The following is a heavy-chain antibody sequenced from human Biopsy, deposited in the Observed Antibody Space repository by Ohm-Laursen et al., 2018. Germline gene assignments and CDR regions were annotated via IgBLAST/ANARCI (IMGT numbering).Heavy chain of an antibody. CDR2: ISFSGKTK. CDR3: VRRGAYGEHDYFYGIDV. V-gene: IGHV3-48*03. Sequence: SLRLSCAASGFTFHTYEMNWVRQPPGKGLEWVSDISFSGKTKSYADSVKGRFTMSRDSAKKSVYLQMSNMSDEDSAIYYCVRRGAYGEHDYFYGIDVWGQGTTVIVSS. CDR1: GFTFHTYE. D-gene: IGHD4-17*01. J-gene: IGHJ6*02.